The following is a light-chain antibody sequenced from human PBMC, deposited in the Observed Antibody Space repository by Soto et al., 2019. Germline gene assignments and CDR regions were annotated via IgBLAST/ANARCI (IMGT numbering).Light chain of an antibody. Sequence: EIVMTQSPATLSVSPGERATLSCRASQSVSSYLAWYQQKFGQAPRLLIYDASNRATGIPARFSGSGSATDFTLTISSLEPEDFAIYYCQQRYNWPLTFGQGTKVDIK. CDR2: DAS. V-gene: IGKV3-11*01. CDR3: QQRYNWPLT. CDR1: QSVSSY. J-gene: IGKJ1*01.